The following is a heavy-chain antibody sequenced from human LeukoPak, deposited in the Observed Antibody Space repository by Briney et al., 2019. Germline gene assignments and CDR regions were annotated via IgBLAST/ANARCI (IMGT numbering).Heavy chain of an antibody. V-gene: IGHV3-33*01. J-gene: IGHJ4*02. CDR1: GFTFSIYG. D-gene: IGHD2-15*01. CDR2: IWNYGSNK. CDR3: ARAVVPFDY. Sequence: GGSLRLSCAASGFTFSIYGMHWVRQAPGKGLEWVAVIWNYGSNKYYSDSVKGRFTISRDNSKDTLYLQMNSLRVEDTAVYYCARAVVPFDYWGQGTLVTVSS.